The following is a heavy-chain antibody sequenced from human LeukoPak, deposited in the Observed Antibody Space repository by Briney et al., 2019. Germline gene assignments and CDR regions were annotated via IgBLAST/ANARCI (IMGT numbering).Heavy chain of an antibody. V-gene: IGHV3-23*01. CDR2: ISGSGGST. J-gene: IGHJ4*02. CDR1: GFTFSSYA. CDR3: TTVSYSSSSDMGNSLGFDY. Sequence: GGSLRLSCAASGFTFSSYAMSWVRQAPGKGLEWVSAISGSGGSTYYADSVKGRFTISRDNSKNTLYLQMNSLRAEDTAVYYCTTVSYSSSSDMGNSLGFDYWGQGSLVTVSS. D-gene: IGHD6-6*01.